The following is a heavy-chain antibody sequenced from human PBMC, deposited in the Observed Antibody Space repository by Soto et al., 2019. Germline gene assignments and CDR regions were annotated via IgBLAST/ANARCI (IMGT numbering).Heavy chain of an antibody. CDR1: GGSISNYY. D-gene: IGHD2-15*01. V-gene: IGHV4-59*12. J-gene: IGHJ6*02. CDR2: IHYSGNT. CDR3: ARDQRYCSGGSCPYGMDV. Sequence: SETLSLTCTVSGGSISNYYWSWIRQPPGKGLEWIGYIHYSGNTKYNPSLKSRVTISADTSKNQFSLKLSSVTAADTAVYYCARDQRYCSGGSCPYGMDVWGQGTTVTVSS.